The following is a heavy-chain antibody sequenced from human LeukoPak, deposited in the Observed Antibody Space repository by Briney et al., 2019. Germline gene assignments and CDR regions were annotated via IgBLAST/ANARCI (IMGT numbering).Heavy chain of an antibody. CDR3: TTAPDNHYDSSGYRLDY. J-gene: IGHJ4*02. CDR1: GFTFTNAW. Sequence: GGSLRLSCAASGFTFTNAWMSWVRQAPGKGLEWVGRIKSKTDGGTTDYAAPVKGRFTISRDDSKNTLYLEMNSLKTEDTAVYYCTTAPDNHYDSSGYRLDYWGQGTLVTVSS. D-gene: IGHD3-22*01. CDR2: IKSKTDGGTT. V-gene: IGHV3-15*01.